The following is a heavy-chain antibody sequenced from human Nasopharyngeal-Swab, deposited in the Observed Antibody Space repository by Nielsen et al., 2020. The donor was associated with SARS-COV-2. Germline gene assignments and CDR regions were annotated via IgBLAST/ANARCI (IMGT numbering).Heavy chain of an antibody. V-gene: IGHV3-74*01. J-gene: IGHJ3*02. Sequence: GSSLTLSCAASGFTFSTYLMPWVRPPPGEGLLWVSRINRDGSSTRYADSVKGRFTISRDNAKNTLYLQMNSLRAEDTAMYYCTRDPDDYGSGSFYNWGQGTMVTVSS. CDR2: INRDGSST. D-gene: IGHD3-10*01. CDR1: GFTFSTYL. CDR3: TRDPDDYGSGSFYN.